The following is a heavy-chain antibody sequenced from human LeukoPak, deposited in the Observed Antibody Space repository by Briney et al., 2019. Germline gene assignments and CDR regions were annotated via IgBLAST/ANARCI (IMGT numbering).Heavy chain of an antibody. Sequence: ASVKGSCKASGYTFTSYGITWVRQAPGQGLEWMGWITPYNGKTSYAQKLQGRVTMTTDTSTSTAYMELRSLRSDDTAVYYCGRDYYGSGRANCDYWGQGTLVTVSS. D-gene: IGHD3-10*01. V-gene: IGHV1-18*01. CDR3: GRDYYGSGRANCDY. J-gene: IGHJ4*02. CDR1: GYTFTSYG. CDR2: ITPYNGKT.